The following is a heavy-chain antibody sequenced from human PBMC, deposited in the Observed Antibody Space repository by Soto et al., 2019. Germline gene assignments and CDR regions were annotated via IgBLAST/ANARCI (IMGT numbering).Heavy chain of an antibody. Sequence: ASVKVSCNACGYTFTSYYMHWVRQAPGQGLEWMGIINPSGGSTSYAQKFQGRVTMTRDTSTSTVYMELSSLRSEDTAVYYCARDPQREAAAELYYYMDVWGQGTTVTVSS. CDR2: INPSGGST. D-gene: IGHD6-13*01. J-gene: IGHJ6*03. CDR3: ARDPQREAAAELYYYMDV. V-gene: IGHV1-46*03. CDR1: GYTFTSYY.